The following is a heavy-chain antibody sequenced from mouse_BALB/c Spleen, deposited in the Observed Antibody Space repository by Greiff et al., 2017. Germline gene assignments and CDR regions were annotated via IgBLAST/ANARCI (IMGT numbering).Heavy chain of an antibody. V-gene: IGHV5-17*02. CDR2: ISSGSSTS. D-gene: IGHD1-2*01. CDR3: ARGAFASTTASWFAY. CDR1: GFTFSSFG. J-gene: IGHJ3*01. Sequence: EVKLMESGGGLVQPGGSRKLSCAASGFTFSSFGMHWVRQAPEKGLEWVASISSGSSTSYYADTVKGRVTISRDNPKNTLFLQMTSLRSEDTAMYYCARGAFASTTASWFAYWGQGTLVTVSA.